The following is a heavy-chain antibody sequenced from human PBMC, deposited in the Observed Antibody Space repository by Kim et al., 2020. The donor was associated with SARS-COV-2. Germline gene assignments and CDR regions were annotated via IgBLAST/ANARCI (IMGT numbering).Heavy chain of an antibody. Sequence: SETLSLTCTVSGGSISGSNWSWIRQPPGKGLEWIGYINYSGSPKYNPSLKSRVTISADTSKNQFSLKLSSVTAADTAVYYCARSEHDFGARNWYFDLWGRGTLVTVSS. J-gene: IGHJ2*01. D-gene: IGHD4-17*01. CDR2: INYSGSP. CDR1: GGSISGSN. V-gene: IGHV4-59*08. CDR3: ARSEHDFGARNWYFDL.